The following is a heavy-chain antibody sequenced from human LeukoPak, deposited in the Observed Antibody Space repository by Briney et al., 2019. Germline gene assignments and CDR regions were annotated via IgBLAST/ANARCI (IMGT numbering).Heavy chain of an antibody. Sequence: GGSLRLSCAASGFTFDDYGMSWVRQAPGKGLEWVSGINWNGGSTGYADSVKGRFTISRDNAKNSLYLQMNSLRAEDTAVYYCAKDWGSSSWFYYFDYWGQGTLVTVSS. CDR2: INWNGGST. CDR1: GFTFDDYG. J-gene: IGHJ4*02. CDR3: AKDWGSSSWFYYFDY. D-gene: IGHD6-13*01. V-gene: IGHV3-20*04.